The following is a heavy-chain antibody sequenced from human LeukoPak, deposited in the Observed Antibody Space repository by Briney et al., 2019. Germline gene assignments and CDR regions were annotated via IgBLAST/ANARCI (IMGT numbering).Heavy chain of an antibody. CDR3: TLTLVRGRVYGMDV. CDR1: GFTFDSYD. CDR2: TSASGGRT. J-gene: IGHJ6*04. D-gene: IGHD3-10*01. Sequence: GGSLRLSCAASGFTFDSYDMSWVRQAPGKGLERVSGTSASGGRTYYADSVKGRFTISRDNSKNTLYLQMNSLRAEDTAVYYCTLTLVRGRVYGMDVWGEGTTVTVSS. V-gene: IGHV3-23*01.